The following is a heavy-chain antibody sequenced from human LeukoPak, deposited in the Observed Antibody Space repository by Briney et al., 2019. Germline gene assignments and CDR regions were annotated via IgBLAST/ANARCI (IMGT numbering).Heavy chain of an antibody. Sequence: GGSLRLSYTASGFSLSNYWMSWVRQAPGKGLEWVSAISGSGGSTYYADSVKGRFTISRDNSKNTLYLQMNSLRAEDTAVYYCAKATSNSDYYYYYMDVWGKGTTVTISS. CDR1: GFSLSNYW. V-gene: IGHV3-23*01. CDR2: ISGSGGST. D-gene: IGHD2/OR15-2a*01. J-gene: IGHJ6*03. CDR3: AKATSNSDYYYYYMDV.